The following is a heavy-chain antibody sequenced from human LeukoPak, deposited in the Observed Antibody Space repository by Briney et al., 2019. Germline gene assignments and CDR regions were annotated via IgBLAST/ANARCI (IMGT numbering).Heavy chain of an antibody. CDR1: GFTFSSYS. CDR2: ISSSSSYI. D-gene: IGHD2-21*01. V-gene: IGHV3-21*01. Sequence: GGSLRLSCAASGFTFSSYSMNWVRQAPGKGLEWVSSISSSSSYIYYADSVKGRFTISRDNAKNSLYLQMNSLRAEDTAVYYCARLWARGYFEYWGQGTLVTVSS. J-gene: IGHJ4*02. CDR3: ARLWARGYFEY.